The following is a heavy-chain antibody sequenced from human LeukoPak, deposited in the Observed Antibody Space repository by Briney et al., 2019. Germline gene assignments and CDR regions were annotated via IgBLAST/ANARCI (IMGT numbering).Heavy chain of an antibody. CDR2: INTKTGNP. J-gene: IGHJ6*02. D-gene: IGHD3-16*01. Sequence: ASVKVSCKASGYTFTSYAMNRVRQAPGQELEWMGWINTKTGNPTYAQGFTGRFVFSLDTSVRTAYLQISSLKAEDTAVYYCARPYGSYYYYGMDVWGQGTTVTVSS. CDR1: GYTFTSYA. V-gene: IGHV7-4-1*02. CDR3: ARPYGSYYYYGMDV.